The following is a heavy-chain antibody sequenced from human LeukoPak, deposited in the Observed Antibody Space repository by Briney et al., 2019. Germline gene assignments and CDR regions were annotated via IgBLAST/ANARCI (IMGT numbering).Heavy chain of an antibody. CDR2: IYYSGSA. CDR3: SSNYYGSGSYRSWDY. CDR1: GGSISSGDHY. D-gene: IGHD3-10*01. Sequence: PSGTLSLTCTVSGGSISSGDHYWNWIRQHPGKGLEWIGYIYYSGSAYYNPSLKSRVTISIDTSKNQFSLKLSSVTAADTAVYYCSSNYYGSGSYRSWDYWGQGTLVTVSS. V-gene: IGHV4-31*03. J-gene: IGHJ4*02.